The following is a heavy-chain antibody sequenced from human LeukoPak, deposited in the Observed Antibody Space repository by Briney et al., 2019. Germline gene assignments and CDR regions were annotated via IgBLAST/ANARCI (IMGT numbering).Heavy chain of an antibody. CDR2: INPNSGGT. CDR1: GYTFTGYY. CDR3: TKDGGDTMARFDY. D-gene: IGHD3-10*01. Sequence: ASVKVSCKASGYTFTGYYMHWVRQAPGQGLEWMGWINPNSGGTNYAQKFQGRVTMTRDTSISTAYMELSRLRSDDTAVYYCTKDGGDTMARFDYWGQGTLVTVSS. V-gene: IGHV1-2*02. J-gene: IGHJ4*02.